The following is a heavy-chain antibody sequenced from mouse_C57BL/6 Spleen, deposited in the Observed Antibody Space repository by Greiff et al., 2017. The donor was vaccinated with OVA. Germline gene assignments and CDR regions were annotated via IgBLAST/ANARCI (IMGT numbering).Heavy chain of an antibody. CDR3: ARGDYYGSSTY. CDR1: GFTFSDYG. Sequence: EVHLVESGGGLVKPGGSLKLSCAASGFTFSDYGMHWVRQAPEKGLEWVAYISSGSSTIYYAATVKGRFTISRDNAKNTLFLQMTSLRSEDTAMYYCARGDYYGSSTYWGQGTTLTVSS. CDR2: ISSGSSTI. V-gene: IGHV5-17*01. D-gene: IGHD1-1*01. J-gene: IGHJ2*01.